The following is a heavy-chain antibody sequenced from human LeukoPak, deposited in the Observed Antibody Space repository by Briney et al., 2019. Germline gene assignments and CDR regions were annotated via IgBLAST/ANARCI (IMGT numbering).Heavy chain of an antibody. Sequence: GGSLRLSCAASGFTFSSYWMHWVRQAPGKGLVWVSRINSDGSSTSYADSVKGRFTISRDNAKNTLYLQMNSLRAEDTAVYYCARDQFGTVTTLNEYFQHWGERTLVTVSS. CDR2: INSDGSST. D-gene: IGHD4-17*01. J-gene: IGHJ1*01. CDR3: ARDQFGTVTTLNEYFQH. V-gene: IGHV3-74*01. CDR1: GFTFSSYW.